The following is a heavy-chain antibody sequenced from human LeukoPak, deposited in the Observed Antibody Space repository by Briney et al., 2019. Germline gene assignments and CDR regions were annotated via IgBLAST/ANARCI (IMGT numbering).Heavy chain of an antibody. CDR2: ISSSSSTI. Sequence: PGGSLGLPCAASGFTFRSYSMNWVPQAPGKGLEWVSYISSSSSTIYYADSVKGRFTISRDNAKNSLYRQMNSLRDEDTAVYYCARVRRPVDCWGQGTLVTVSS. V-gene: IGHV3-48*02. J-gene: IGHJ4*02. CDR1: GFTFRSYS. CDR3: ARVRRPVDC.